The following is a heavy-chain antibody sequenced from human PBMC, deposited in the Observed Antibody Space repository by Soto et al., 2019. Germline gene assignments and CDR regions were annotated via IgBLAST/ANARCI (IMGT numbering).Heavy chain of an antibody. CDR1: GFTFSSYS. V-gene: IGHV3-21*01. CDR3: ARDRNWNYYYYYGMDV. D-gene: IGHD1-20*01. Sequence: GGSWRLSCAASGFTFSSYSMNWVRQAPGKGLEWVSSISSSSSYIYYADSVKGRFTISRDNAKNSLYLQMNSLRAEDTAVYYCARDRNWNYYYYYGMDVWGQGTTVTSP. CDR2: ISSSSSYI. J-gene: IGHJ6*02.